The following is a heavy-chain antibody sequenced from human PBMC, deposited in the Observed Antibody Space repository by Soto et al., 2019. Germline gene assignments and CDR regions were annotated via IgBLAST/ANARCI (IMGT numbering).Heavy chain of an antibody. CDR2: IIPIFGTA. J-gene: IGHJ6*04. CDR3: ARDSPVGVTAPSGLYGMDV. D-gene: IGHD2-21*02. CDR1: GGTFSSYA. V-gene: IGHV1-69*01. Sequence: QVQLVQSGAAVKKPGSSVKVSCKASGGTFSSYAISWVRQAPGQGLEWMGGIIPIFGTANYAQKFPGRVTITADESTRTAYMELRSLRSEDTAVYYCARDSPVGVTAPSGLYGMDVWGEGNTVTVSS.